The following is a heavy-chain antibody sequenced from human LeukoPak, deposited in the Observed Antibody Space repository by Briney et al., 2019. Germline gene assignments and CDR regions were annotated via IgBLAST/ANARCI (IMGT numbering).Heavy chain of an antibody. CDR2: IYYSGST. J-gene: IGHJ4*02. CDR1: GGSISSYY. Sequence: PSDTLSLTCTVSGGSISSYYWSWIRQPPGKGLEWIGYIYYSGSTNYNPSLKSRVTISVDTSKNQFSLKLSSVTAADTAVYYCARMARGGLFGGVDYWGQGTLVTVSS. CDR3: ARMARGGLFGGVDY. V-gene: IGHV4-59*08. D-gene: IGHD3-16*01.